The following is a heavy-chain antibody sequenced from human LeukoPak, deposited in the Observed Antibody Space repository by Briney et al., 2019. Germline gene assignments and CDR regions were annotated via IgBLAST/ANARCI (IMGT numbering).Heavy chain of an antibody. CDR1: GFIFSSYE. D-gene: IGHD3-10*01. CDR3: ATSGSDAFDI. Sequence: GGSLRLSCAASGFIFSSYEMNWVRQAPGKGLEWVSYISSSGSTIYYADFVKGRFTISRDNAKNSLSLQMNSLRAEDTAVYYCATSGSDAFDIWGQGTMVTVSS. J-gene: IGHJ3*02. V-gene: IGHV3-48*03. CDR2: ISSSGSTI.